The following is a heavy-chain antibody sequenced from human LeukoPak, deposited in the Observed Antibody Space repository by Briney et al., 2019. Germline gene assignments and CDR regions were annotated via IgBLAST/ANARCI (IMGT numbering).Heavy chain of an antibody. CDR1: GFTFSSYS. J-gene: IGHJ4*02. D-gene: IGHD1-26*01. Sequence: GGSLRLSCAASGFTFSSYSMNWVRQAPGKGLEWVSSISSSSSYIYYADSVKGRFTISRDNAKNSLYLQMNSLRAEDTAVYYCAREAPVGGSYDWGQGTLVTVSS. CDR2: ISSSSSYI. V-gene: IGHV3-21*01. CDR3: AREAPVGGSYD.